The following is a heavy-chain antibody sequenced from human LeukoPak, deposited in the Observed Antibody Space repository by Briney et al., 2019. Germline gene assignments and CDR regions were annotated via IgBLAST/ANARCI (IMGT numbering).Heavy chain of an antibody. CDR2: ISYDGSNK. CDR3: AKAVGYYYGSGSYPDY. D-gene: IGHD3-10*01. V-gene: IGHV3-30*18. Sequence: GGSLRLSCAASGFTFSSYGMHWVRQAPGKGLEWVAVISYDGSNKYYADSVKGRFTISRDNSKNTLYLQMNSLRAEDTAVYYCAKAVGYYYGSGSYPDYWGQGTLVTVSS. J-gene: IGHJ4*02. CDR1: GFTFSSYG.